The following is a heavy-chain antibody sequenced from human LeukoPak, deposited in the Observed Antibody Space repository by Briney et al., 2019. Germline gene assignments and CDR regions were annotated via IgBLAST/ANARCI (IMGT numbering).Heavy chain of an antibody. CDR1: GGSISSGGHY. Sequence: SETLSLTCTVSGGSISSGGHYWSWIRQHPGKGLEWIGYIYYSGSTYYNPSLKSRVTISVDTSKNQFSLKLSSVTAADTAVYYCARDHDYVWGSYRYRVIDYWGQGTLVTVSS. J-gene: IGHJ4*02. CDR2: IYYSGST. D-gene: IGHD3-16*02. V-gene: IGHV4-31*03. CDR3: ARDHDYVWGSYRYRVIDY.